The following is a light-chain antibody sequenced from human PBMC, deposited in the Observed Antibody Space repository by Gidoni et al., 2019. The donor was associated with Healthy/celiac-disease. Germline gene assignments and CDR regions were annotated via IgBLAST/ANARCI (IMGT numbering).Light chain of an antibody. CDR1: QSVLYSSNNKNY. V-gene: IGKV4-1*01. J-gene: IGKJ4*01. Sequence: DLVMTQSPDSLSVSLGERVTFNCKSSQSVLYSSNNKNYLAWYQQKPAQPPKLLIYWASTRESGGHERFSGSGSGTDFTLTISSLQAEDVAVYYCQQYYSTPPTFGGGTKVEIK. CDR3: QQYYSTPPT. CDR2: WAS.